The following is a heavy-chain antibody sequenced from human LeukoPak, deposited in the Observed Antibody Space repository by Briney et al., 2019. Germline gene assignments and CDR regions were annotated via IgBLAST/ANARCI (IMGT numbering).Heavy chain of an antibody. Sequence: ASVKVSCKASGYTFTGYYMHWVRQAPGQGLEWMGWINPNSGGTNYAQKFQGRVTMTRDTSISTAYMELSRLRSDDTAVYYCARVNVPAAISGAFDIWGQGTMVTVSS. J-gene: IGHJ3*02. V-gene: IGHV1-2*02. CDR3: ARVNVPAAISGAFDI. CDR2: INPNSGGT. CDR1: GYTFTGYY. D-gene: IGHD2-2*01.